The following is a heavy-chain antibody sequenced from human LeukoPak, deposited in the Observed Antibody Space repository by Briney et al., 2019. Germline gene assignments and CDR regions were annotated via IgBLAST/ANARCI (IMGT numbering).Heavy chain of an antibody. D-gene: IGHD3-16*01. CDR1: GFTFSSYG. CDR2: IYYSGST. J-gene: IGHJ4*02. Sequence: PGGSLRLSCAASGFTFSSYGIHWIRQPPGKGLEWIGSIYYSGSTYYNPSLKSRVTISVDTSKNQFSLKLSSVTAADTAVYYCAREYPGGSYTNFDYWGQGTLVTVSS. V-gene: IGHV4-39*07. CDR3: AREYPGGSYTNFDY.